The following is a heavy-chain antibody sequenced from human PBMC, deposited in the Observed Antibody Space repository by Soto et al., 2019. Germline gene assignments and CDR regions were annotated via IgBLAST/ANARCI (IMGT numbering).Heavy chain of an antibody. V-gene: IGHV4-39*01. CDR2: MNYGGST. CDR1: GGSISSSSHY. CDR3: VRHAALCTGGTCPFDI. J-gene: IGHJ3*02. D-gene: IGHD2-8*02. Sequence: SETLSLTCSVSGGSISSSSHYWGWIRQPPGKGLEWSGTMNYGGSTYYNPSLKSRVTISIDPSKNQFSLRLTSVTAADTAVYYCVRHAALCTGGTCPFDIWGQGTMVTVSS.